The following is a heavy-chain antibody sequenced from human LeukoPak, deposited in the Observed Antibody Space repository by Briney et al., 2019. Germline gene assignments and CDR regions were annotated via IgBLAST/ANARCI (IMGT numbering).Heavy chain of an antibody. CDR3: ATKLERHVY. J-gene: IGHJ4*02. CDR1: GFTFSVYY. Sequence: VGSLRLSCAASGFTFSVYYMSCICQAPGKGLGWVLYICSSGRTIYYTHSAKGRFTISRDNAKNSLYRQMNSVTAEATAVFYWATKLERHVYWGQRTLVTASS. CDR2: ICSSGRTI. D-gene: IGHD1-1*01. V-gene: IGHV3-11*01.